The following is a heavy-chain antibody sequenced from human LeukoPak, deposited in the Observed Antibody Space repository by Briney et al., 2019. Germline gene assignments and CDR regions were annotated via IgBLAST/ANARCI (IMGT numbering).Heavy chain of an antibody. Sequence: GASVKVSCKASGYTFTASAMHWVRQAPGQRLEWMGWISAGSGDTKYSQKFQGRVTFTRDTSASTAYMALSSLRFEDTAVYFCARDQSLGSYPDYWGQGTLVTVSS. CDR3: ARDQSLGSYPDY. J-gene: IGHJ4*02. CDR2: ISAGSGDT. CDR1: GYTFTASA. V-gene: IGHV1-3*01. D-gene: IGHD3-10*01.